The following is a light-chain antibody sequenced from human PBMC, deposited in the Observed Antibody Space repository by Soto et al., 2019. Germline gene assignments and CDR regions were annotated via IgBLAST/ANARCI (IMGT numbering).Light chain of an antibody. Sequence: QSVLTQPPSVSGAPGQRVTICGTGSSSNIVAGYDVHWYQQRPGTAPTPLLFGNINRPSGVPDRFSGSKSGTSSSLGITGLQAEDEGDYYCQSYDSTLSARYVFGTGTKVTVL. CDR3: QSYDSTLSARYV. CDR1: SSNIVAGYD. CDR2: GNI. V-gene: IGLV1-40*01. J-gene: IGLJ1*01.